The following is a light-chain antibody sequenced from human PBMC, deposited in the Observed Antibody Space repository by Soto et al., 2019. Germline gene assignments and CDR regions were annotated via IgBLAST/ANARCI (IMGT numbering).Light chain of an antibody. CDR3: RQYGSSGT. CDR2: GES. Sequence: IVMTQSAATISMSPGERSTPSCRASQSLNRDLAWYQQKPGQSPRLLIFGESNRATGIPDRFSGSGSGTDFTLTISRLEPEDFAVYYCRQYGSSGTFGQGTKVEIK. V-gene: IGKV3-20*01. J-gene: IGKJ1*01. CDR1: QSLNRD.